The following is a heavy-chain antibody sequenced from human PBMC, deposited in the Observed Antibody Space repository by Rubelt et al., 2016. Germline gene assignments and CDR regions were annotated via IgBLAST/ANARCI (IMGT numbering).Heavy chain of an antibody. CDR1: GLTVSSNY. J-gene: IGHJ6*02. V-gene: IGHV3-53*01. Sequence: GSGGGLVQPGGSLGLSCAASGLTVSSNYMSWVRQAPGKGLEWVSVLYSGGSTYYADSVKGRFTISRDDSKNTVYLQMNSLRAGDTAVYYCAKFVGFGVSYYGMDVWGQGTTVTVSS. CDR2: LYSGGST. CDR3: AKFVGFGVSYYGMDV. D-gene: IGHD3-3*01.